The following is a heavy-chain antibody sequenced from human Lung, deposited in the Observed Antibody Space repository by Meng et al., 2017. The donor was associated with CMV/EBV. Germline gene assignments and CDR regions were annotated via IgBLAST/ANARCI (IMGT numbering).Heavy chain of an antibody. CDR2: ISHSGTT. CDR3: ARARLSSRSMDF. J-gene: IGHJ6*02. CDR1: GESLSGYY. D-gene: IGHD2/OR15-2a*01. Sequence: SQXXXLTXAVYGESLSGYYWTWIRQPPGKGLEWIGEISHSGTTNYNPSLKSRVFISVDTSKNQLSLNLTPVTAADTAVYYCARARLSSRSMDFWGQGTPVNVAS. V-gene: IGHV4-34*01.